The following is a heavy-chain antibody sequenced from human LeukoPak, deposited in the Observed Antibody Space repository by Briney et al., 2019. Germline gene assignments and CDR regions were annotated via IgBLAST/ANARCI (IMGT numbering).Heavy chain of an antibody. D-gene: IGHD2-15*01. CDR2: IICNVGST. J-gene: IGHJ5*02. V-gene: IGHV3-20*04. CDR3: ARSGGYSLARDWFDP. Sequence: GGSXXLSCAASGFTFDDYGMTWVRHDPGRGLEWVSGIICNVGSTGYADSVTGLFTISRDNAKNSLYLQMNSLRAEDTAFYYCARSGGYSLARDWFDPWGQGTLVTVSS. CDR1: GFTFDDYG.